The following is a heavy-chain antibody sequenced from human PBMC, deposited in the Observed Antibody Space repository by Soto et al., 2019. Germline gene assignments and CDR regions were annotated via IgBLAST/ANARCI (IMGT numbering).Heavy chain of an antibody. CDR1: GFTFSSYS. CDR3: ARDDIWRYGDYVGYWVNYFDY. J-gene: IGHJ4*02. D-gene: IGHD4-17*01. V-gene: IGHV3-21*01. CDR2: ISSSSSYI. Sequence: PGGSLRLSCAASGFTFSSYSMNWVRQAPGKGLEWVSSISSSSSYIYYADSVKGRFTISRDNAKNSLYLQMNSLRAEDTAVYYCARDDIWRYGDYVGYWVNYFDYWGQGTLVTVSS.